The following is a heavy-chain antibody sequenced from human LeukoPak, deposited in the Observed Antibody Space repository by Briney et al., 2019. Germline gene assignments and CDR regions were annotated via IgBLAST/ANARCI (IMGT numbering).Heavy chain of an antibody. CDR1: GYTFTSYD. CDR3: ARGIHFWSGYYTGMDY. Sequence: ASVKVSCKASGYTFTSYDINWVRQATGQGLEWMGWMSPNSGNTGYAQKFQGRVTITRNTSISTAYMELSSLRSEDTAVYYCARGIHFWSGYYTGMDYWGQGTLVTVSS. CDR2: MSPNSGNT. J-gene: IGHJ4*02. D-gene: IGHD3-3*02. V-gene: IGHV1-8*03.